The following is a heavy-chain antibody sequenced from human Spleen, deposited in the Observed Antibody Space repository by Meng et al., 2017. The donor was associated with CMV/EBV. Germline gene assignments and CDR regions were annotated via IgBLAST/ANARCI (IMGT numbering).Heavy chain of an antibody. D-gene: IGHD2-2*01. V-gene: IGHV6-1*01. Sequence: VSSNSAAWNWIRQSPSRGLEWLGRTYYKSKWYNDYAVSVKSRITIAPDTSKNQFSLQLNSVTPEDTAVYYCARGGYQLRTYYFDYWGQGTLVTVSS. CDR2: TYYKSKWYN. J-gene: IGHJ4*02. CDR3: ARGGYQLRTYYFDY. CDR1: VSSNSAA.